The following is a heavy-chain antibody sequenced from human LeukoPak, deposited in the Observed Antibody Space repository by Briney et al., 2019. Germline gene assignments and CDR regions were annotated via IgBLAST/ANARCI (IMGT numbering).Heavy chain of an antibody. Sequence: PSETLSLTCTVSGGSISSYYWSWIRQPPGKGLEWIGTLYYNGTTHYSVSLKSRVTVSVDTSKNQFSMRLTSVTAADTAVYYCARQNYDYVWGSSFYYYMDVWGKGTTVTISS. J-gene: IGHJ6*03. CDR1: GGSISSYY. CDR2: LYYNGTT. V-gene: IGHV4-59*08. D-gene: IGHD3-16*01. CDR3: ARQNYDYVWGSSFYYYMDV.